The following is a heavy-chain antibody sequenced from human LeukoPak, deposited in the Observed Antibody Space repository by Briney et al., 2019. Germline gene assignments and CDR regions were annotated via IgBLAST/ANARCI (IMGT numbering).Heavy chain of an antibody. Sequence: GGSLRLSCAASGFTFSSYAMSWVRQAPGKGLEWVSAISGSGGSTYYADSAKGRFTISRDNSKNTLYLQMNRLRAEDTAVYYCAKDPPAARGPEAYYYYGMDVWGQGTTVTVSS. D-gene: IGHD2-2*01. CDR3: AKDPPAARGPEAYYYYGMDV. CDR2: ISGSGGST. V-gene: IGHV3-23*01. CDR1: GFTFSSYA. J-gene: IGHJ6*02.